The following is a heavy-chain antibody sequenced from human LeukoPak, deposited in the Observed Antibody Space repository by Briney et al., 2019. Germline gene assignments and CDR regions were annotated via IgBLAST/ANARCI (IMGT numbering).Heavy chain of an antibody. CDR1: GFTFSSYS. J-gene: IGHJ4*02. V-gene: IGHV3-21*01. CDR2: ISSSSSYI. Sequence: GGSLRLSCAASGFTFSSYSMNWVRQAPGKGLEWVSSISSSSSYIYYADSVKGRFTISRDNAKNSLYLQMNSLRAEDTAVYYCARLPNSGYDEGIDYWGQGTLVTVSS. D-gene: IGHD5-12*01. CDR3: ARLPNSGYDEGIDY.